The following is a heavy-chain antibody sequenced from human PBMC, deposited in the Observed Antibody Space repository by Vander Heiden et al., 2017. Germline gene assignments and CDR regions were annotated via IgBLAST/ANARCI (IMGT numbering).Heavy chain of an antibody. V-gene: IGHV4-59*01. J-gene: IGHJ6*02. CDR3: ARGRVVAATPDEYYYYGMDV. Sequence: QVQLQESGPGLVKPSETLSLTCTVSGGSISSYYWSWIRQPPGKGLEWIGYIYYSGSTNYNPSLKSRVTMSVDPSKNQFSLKLSSVTAADTAVYYCARGRVVAATPDEYYYYGMDVWGQGTTVTVSS. CDR1: GGSISSYY. D-gene: IGHD2-15*01. CDR2: IYYSGST.